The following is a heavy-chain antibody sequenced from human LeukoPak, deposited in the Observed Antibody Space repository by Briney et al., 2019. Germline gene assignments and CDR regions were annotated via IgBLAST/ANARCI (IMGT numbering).Heavy chain of an antibody. D-gene: IGHD6-19*01. CDR1: GGSISSYY. CDR3: ARDPLHASGWGSFDY. CDR2: IYYSGST. Sequence: SETLSLTCTVSGGSISSYYWSWIRQPPGKGLEWIGYIYYSGSTNYNPSLKSRVTISVDTSKNQFSLKLSSVTAADTAVYYCARDPLHASGWGSFDYWGQGTLVTVSS. V-gene: IGHV4-59*01. J-gene: IGHJ4*02.